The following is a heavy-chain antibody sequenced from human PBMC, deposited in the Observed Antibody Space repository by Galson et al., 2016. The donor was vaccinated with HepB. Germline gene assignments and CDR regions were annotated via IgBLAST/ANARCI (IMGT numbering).Heavy chain of an antibody. CDR2: IFHTGRS. V-gene: IGHV4-39*01. CDR3: ARHPTGYPNWFDR. Sequence: SETLSLTCTVSGASTISTTYNWGWIRQPPGKGLEWIASIFHTGRSDYNPSLQSRVTISVDTSMNRFSLSLRSVSTADTATYFCARHPTGYPNWFDRWGHGTLVVVSS. CDR1: GASTISTTYN. D-gene: IGHD3-9*01. J-gene: IGHJ5*02.